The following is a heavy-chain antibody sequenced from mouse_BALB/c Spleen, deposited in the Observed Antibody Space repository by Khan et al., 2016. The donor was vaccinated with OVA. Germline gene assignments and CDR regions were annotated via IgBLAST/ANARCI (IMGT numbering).Heavy chain of an antibody. CDR3: AGLYYYGSSFYAMDY. Sequence: QVQLKQSGPGLVAPSQSLSITCTVSGFSLTSYGVHWVRQPPGKGLERLGVIWAGGSTNYNSALMSRLSISKDNSKSQVFLKMNSLQTDDTAMYYCAGLYYYGSSFYAMDYWGQGTSVTVSS. CDR1: GFSLTSYG. D-gene: IGHD1-1*01. CDR2: IWAGGST. J-gene: IGHJ4*01. V-gene: IGHV2-9*02.